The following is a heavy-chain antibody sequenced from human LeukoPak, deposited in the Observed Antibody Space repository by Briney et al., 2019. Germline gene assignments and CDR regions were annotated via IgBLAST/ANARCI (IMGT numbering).Heavy chain of an antibody. J-gene: IGHJ4*02. V-gene: IGHV3-21*01. D-gene: IGHD3-22*01. CDR2: ISSSSSYI. CDR1: GFTFSSYS. Sequence: GGSLRLSCVASGFTFSSYSMNWVRQAPGKGLEWVSSISSSSSYIYYADSVKGRFTISRDNAKNSLYLQMNSLRAEDTAVYYCAREYYDSSGYFDYWGQGTLVTVSS. CDR3: AREYYDSSGYFDY.